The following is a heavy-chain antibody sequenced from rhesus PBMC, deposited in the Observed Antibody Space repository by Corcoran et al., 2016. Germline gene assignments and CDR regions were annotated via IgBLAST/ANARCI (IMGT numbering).Heavy chain of an antibody. CDR2: IGGSTGNP. CDR3: AWGYYSCRFDY. D-gene: IGHD3-16*01. Sequence: QVQLQESGPGLVKHSETLSLTCAVSGYSISSGYGWSWIRQAPGKGLEWIGYIGGSTGNPTYNPSLKSLFTTSNDTSKAHFSRKLRSVTAADTAVYYGAWGYYSCRFDYWGQGVLVTVSP. J-gene: IGHJ4*01. CDR1: GYSISSGYG. V-gene: IGHV4-127*01.